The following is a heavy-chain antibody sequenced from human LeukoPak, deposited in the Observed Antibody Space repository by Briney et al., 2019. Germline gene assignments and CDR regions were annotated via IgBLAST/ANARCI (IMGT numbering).Heavy chain of an antibody. CDR2: ITASGGST. V-gene: IGHV3-23*01. J-gene: IGHJ4*02. CDR1: GFTFNNYA. Sequence: GGSLKLSCASSGFTFNNYAMTWVRQAPGKGLEWVSSITASGGSTYCADSVKGRFTISRDNSKNTLYLQMSSLRAEDTAVYYCARDYPTSGIVTIFDYWGQGTLVTVSS. D-gene: IGHD1-1*01. CDR3: ARDYPTSGIVTIFDY.